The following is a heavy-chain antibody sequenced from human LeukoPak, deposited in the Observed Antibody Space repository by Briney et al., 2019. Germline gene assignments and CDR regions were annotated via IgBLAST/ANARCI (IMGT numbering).Heavy chain of an antibody. D-gene: IGHD6-19*01. CDR2: IDSGYST. CDR3: ARDTLRQWTDY. V-gene: IGHV3-53*01. Sequence: GGSLRLSCAASGFIVSNNYMSWVRQAPGKGLEWVSVIDSGYSTNYADSVKGRFTISRDSSKNMVYLQMNSLRAEDTAVYYCARDTLRQWTDYWGQGTLVTVSS. J-gene: IGHJ4*02. CDR1: GFIVSNNY.